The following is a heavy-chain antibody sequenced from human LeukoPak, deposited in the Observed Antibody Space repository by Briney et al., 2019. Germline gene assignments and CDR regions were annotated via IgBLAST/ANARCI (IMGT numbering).Heavy chain of an antibody. CDR1: GFAVSSNY. J-gene: IGHJ4*02. V-gene: IGHV3-66*04. CDR2: IYSGGST. CDR3: ARRAGAYSHPYDY. D-gene: IGHD4/OR15-4a*01. Sequence: PGGSLRLSCAASGFAVSSNYMSWVRQAPGKGLEWVAVIYSGGSTNYADSVKGRFTISRDNSKNTLYLLMNSLRAEDTAVYYCARRAGAYSHPYDYWGQGTLVTVSS.